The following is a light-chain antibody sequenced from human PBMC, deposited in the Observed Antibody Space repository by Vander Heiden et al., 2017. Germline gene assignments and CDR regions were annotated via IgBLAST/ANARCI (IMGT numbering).Light chain of an antibody. J-gene: IGLJ3*02. Sequence: SYELTPPSSVSVSPGQTARITCSGDVLAKKYARWFQQKPGQAPVLVIYKDSERPSGIPERFSGSSSGTTVTLTISGAQVEDEADYYCYSAADNKGVFGGGTKLTVL. V-gene: IGLV3-27*01. CDR3: YSAADNKGV. CDR1: VLAKKY. CDR2: KDS.